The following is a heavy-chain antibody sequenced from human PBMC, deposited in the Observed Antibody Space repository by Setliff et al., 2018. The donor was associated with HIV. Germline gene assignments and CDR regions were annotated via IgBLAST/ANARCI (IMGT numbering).Heavy chain of an antibody. CDR2: IYYSGST. D-gene: IGHD1-26*01. J-gene: IGHJ6*03. CDR1: GGSISSYY. V-gene: IGHV4-59*12. CDR3: ARGARLLAAYSDRWDYFYMAV. Sequence: SETLSLTCTVSGGSISSYYWSWIRQSPGKGLEWLGYIYYSGSTNYNPALKSRVTISVDTSKNQVSLKVNSMTAADTAVYYCARGARLLAAYSDRWDYFYMAVWGKGTTVTVSS.